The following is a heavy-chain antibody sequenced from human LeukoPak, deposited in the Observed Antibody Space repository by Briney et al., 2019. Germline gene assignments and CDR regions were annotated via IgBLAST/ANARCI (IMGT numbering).Heavy chain of an antibody. J-gene: IGHJ4*02. CDR1: GFTFSSYS. D-gene: IGHD3-22*01. CDR3: ARGRDRITMIVVVITTFDY. V-gene: IGHV3-30*03. Sequence: GGSLRLSCAASGFTFSSYSMNWVRQAPGKGLEWVAVISYDGSNKYYADSVKGRFTISRDNSKNTLYLQMNSLRAEDTAVYYCARGRDRITMIVVVITTFDYWGQGTLVTVSS. CDR2: ISYDGSNK.